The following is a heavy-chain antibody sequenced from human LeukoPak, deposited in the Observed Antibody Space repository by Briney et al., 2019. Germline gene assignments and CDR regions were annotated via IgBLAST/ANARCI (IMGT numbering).Heavy chain of an antibody. CDR1: GYTFTSYY. CDR2: INPSGGST. Sequence: ASVKVSCKASGYTFTSYYMHWVRQAPGQGLEWMGIINPSGGSTSHAQKFQGRVTMTRDTSTSTVYMELSSLRSEDTAVYYCAREREWLLWDYWGQGTLVTVSS. V-gene: IGHV1-46*01. J-gene: IGHJ4*02. CDR3: AREREWLLWDY. D-gene: IGHD3-3*01.